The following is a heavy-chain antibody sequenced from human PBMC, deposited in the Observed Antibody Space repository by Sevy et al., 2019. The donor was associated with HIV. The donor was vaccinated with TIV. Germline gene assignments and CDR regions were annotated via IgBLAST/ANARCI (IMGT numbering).Heavy chain of an antibody. V-gene: IGHV3-30-3*01. CDR3: ARGPYNSGLRFDF. CDR1: GFSLSDYA. J-gene: IGHJ4*02. CDR2: ISFDGGNT. Sequence: GGSLRLSCVASGFSLSDYAMHWVHQGPDKGLAWVAVISFDGGNTYYSDAVEGRFTISRDNSKNTVFLQMNSLSPDDTALYYCARGPYNSGLRFDFWGQGTLVTVSS. D-gene: IGHD5-12*01.